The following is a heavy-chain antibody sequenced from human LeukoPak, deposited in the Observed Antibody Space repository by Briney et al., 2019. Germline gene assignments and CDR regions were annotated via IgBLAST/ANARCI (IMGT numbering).Heavy chain of an antibody. Sequence: SETLSLTCAVSGGSISSNYWSWIRQPPGKGLEWIGDIHHSGGTNYNPSLKSRVTISVDTSKNQFSLKLNSVTAADTAVYYCARAGGYRPAAADLDYWGQGTLVTVSS. CDR2: IHHSGGT. V-gene: IGHV4-59*01. CDR1: GGSISSNY. D-gene: IGHD6-13*01. CDR3: ARAGGYRPAAADLDY. J-gene: IGHJ4*02.